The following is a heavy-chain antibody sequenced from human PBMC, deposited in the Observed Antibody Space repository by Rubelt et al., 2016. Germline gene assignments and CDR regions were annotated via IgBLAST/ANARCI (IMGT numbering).Heavy chain of an antibody. CDR2: INHSGTT. D-gene: IGHD6-19*01. CDR1: GGSFSGYY. Sequence: QVQLQQWGAGLLKPSETLSLTCAVFGGSFSGYYWSWIRQPPGKGLEWIGEINHSGTTNYNPSLKSRVTISVDTSNNLFSLKLSSVTAADTAVYYWARDPRSGWYGYYFDYWGQGTLLTVSS. J-gene: IGHJ4*02. V-gene: IGHV4-34*02. CDR3: ARDPRSGWYGYYFDY.